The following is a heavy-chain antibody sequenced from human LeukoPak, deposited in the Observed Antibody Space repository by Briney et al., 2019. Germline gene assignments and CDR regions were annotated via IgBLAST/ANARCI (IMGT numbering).Heavy chain of an antibody. D-gene: IGHD6-13*01. Sequence: ASVKVSCKASGYTFTSYYMHWVRQAPGQGLEWMGIINPCGGSTSYAQKFQGRVTMTRDTSTSTVYMELSSLRSEDTAVYYCARRCRETIAAAGTHNWFDPWGQGTLVTVSS. CDR2: INPCGGST. J-gene: IGHJ5*02. CDR1: GYTFTSYY. V-gene: IGHV1-46*01. CDR3: ARRCRETIAAAGTHNWFDP.